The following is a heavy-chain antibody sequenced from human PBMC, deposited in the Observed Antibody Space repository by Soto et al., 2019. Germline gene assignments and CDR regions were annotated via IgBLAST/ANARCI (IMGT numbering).Heavy chain of an antibody. J-gene: IGHJ6*02. CDR3: AREEQYGTYGLDI. CDR1: GGSISDGPYS. Sequence: KTSETLSLTCTVSGGSISDGPYSWSWIRQTPGKGLEWIGYVYKNGNTYFNPSLQSRVTMSVDTSKNQFSLKLGSVTAADTAVYYCAREEQYGTYGLDIWGQGATVTVSS. CDR2: VYKNGNT. V-gene: IGHV4-30-2*01. D-gene: IGHD4-4*01.